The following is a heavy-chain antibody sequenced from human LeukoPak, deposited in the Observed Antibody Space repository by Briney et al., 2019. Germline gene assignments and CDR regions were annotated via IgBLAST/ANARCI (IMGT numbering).Heavy chain of an antibody. V-gene: IGHV3-66*01. Sequence: GGSLRLSCAASEFSVGSNYMTWVRQAPGKGLEWVSLVYSGGSTYYADSVKGRFTISRDNSKNTLYLQMNSLRAEDTAVYYCAKARRIYYIAYYVWGQGTLVTVSS. D-gene: IGHD3-10*02. J-gene: IGHJ4*02. CDR1: EFSVGSNY. CDR2: VYSGGST. CDR3: AKARRIYYIAYYV.